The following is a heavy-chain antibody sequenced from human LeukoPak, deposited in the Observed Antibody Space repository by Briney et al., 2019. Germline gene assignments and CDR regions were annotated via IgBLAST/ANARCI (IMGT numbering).Heavy chain of an antibody. J-gene: IGHJ5*02. D-gene: IGHD6-13*01. CDR2: INSDGSST. CDR3: AREGGSSWNWFDP. CDR1: GFTFSSYW. V-gene: IGHV3-74*01. Sequence: PGGSLRLSCAASGFTFSSYWMHWVRQAPGKGLVWVSRINSDGSSTSYADSVKGRFTISRDNAKNTLYLQMNSLGAEDTAVYYCAREGGSSWNWFDPWGQGTLVTVSS.